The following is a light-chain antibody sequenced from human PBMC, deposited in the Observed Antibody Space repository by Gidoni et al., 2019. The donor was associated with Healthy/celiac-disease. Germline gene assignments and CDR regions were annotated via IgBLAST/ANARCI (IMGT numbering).Light chain of an antibody. CDR2: KDS. J-gene: IGLJ3*02. Sequence: SYELTQPPSVAVSPGQTARITCSGDALPKQYAYWYQQKPGQAPVLVRYKDSERPSGIPGRFSGSSSGTTVTLTISGVQAEDEADYYCQSADSSYWVFGGGTKLTVL. V-gene: IGLV3-25*03. CDR1: ALPKQY. CDR3: QSADSSYWV.